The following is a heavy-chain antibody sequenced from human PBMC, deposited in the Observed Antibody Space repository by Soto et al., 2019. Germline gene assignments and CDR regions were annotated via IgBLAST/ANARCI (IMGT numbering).Heavy chain of an antibody. Sequence: QVQLVESGGGLVKPGGSLRLSCAASGFTFSDYYMSWIRQAPGKGLEWASYISSSGSTKYYADSVKGRVTISRDNAKNSLYLQMNSLRAEDTAVYYCARAYSSGWFYGMDVWGQGTTVTVSS. D-gene: IGHD6-19*01. CDR2: ISSSGSTK. J-gene: IGHJ6*02. V-gene: IGHV3-11*01. CDR1: GFTFSDYY. CDR3: ARAYSSGWFYGMDV.